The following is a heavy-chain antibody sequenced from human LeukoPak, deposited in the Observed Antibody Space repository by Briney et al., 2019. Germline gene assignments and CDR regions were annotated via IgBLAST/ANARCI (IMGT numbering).Heavy chain of an antibody. D-gene: IGHD3-22*01. CDR1: GGSISSSNW. CDR2: IYHSGST. J-gene: IGHJ4*02. CDR3: ARGLYDSSESYFDY. V-gene: IGHV4-4*02. Sequence: SGTLSLTCAVSGGSISSSNWWSWVRQPPGKGLEWIGEIYHSGSTNYNPSLKSRVTISVDKSKNQFSLKLSSMTAADTAVYYCARGLYDSSESYFDYWGQGTLVTVSS.